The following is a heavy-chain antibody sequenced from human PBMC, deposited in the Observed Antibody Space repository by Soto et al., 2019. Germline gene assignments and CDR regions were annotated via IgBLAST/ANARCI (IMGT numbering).Heavy chain of an antibody. CDR3: ARVWGGAFDI. J-gene: IGHJ3*02. V-gene: IGHV4-59*01. CDR1: GGSISSYY. D-gene: IGHD3-10*01. Sequence: SETLCLTCTVAGGSISSYYWSWIRQPPGKGLEWIGYIYYSGSTNYNPSLKSRVTISVDTSKNQFSLKLSSVTAADTAVYYCARVWGGAFDIWGQGTMVT. CDR2: IYYSGST.